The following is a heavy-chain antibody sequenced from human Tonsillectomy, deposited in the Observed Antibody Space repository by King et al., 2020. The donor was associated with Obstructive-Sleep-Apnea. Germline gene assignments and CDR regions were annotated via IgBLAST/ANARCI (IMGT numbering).Heavy chain of an antibody. CDR1: GGSISSNY. D-gene: IGHD2-2*01. J-gene: IGHJ5*02. CDR2: IYYNGST. V-gene: IGHV4-59*01. Sequence: VQLQESGPVLVKPSETLSLTCTVSGGSISSNYWIWVLQPPRKGLQWIVYIYYNGSTNSNHSLTRRVTISIATSKNKISLKLNYVTAADTAVYYCAVARIDQLHPPPAHLDPWGQGTLVTVSS. CDR3: AVARIDQLHPPPAHLDP.